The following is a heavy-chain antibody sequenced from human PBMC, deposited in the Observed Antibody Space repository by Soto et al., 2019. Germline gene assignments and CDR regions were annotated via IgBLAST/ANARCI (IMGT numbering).Heavy chain of an antibody. Sequence: QVQLVESGGGVVQPGRSLRLSCAASGFTFSSYAMHWVRQAPGKGLEWVAVISYDGSNKYYADSVKGRFTISRDNSKNTLELHMNSLRAEDTAVYYCASAGGGNPKYYFDYWGQGTLVTVSS. CDR2: ISYDGSNK. J-gene: IGHJ4*02. D-gene: IGHD2-15*01. CDR3: ASAGGGNPKYYFDY. V-gene: IGHV3-30-3*01. CDR1: GFTFSSYA.